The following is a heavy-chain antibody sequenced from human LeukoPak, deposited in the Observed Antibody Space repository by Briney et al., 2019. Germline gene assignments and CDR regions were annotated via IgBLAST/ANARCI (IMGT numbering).Heavy chain of an antibody. CDR1: GGSISSSSYY. CDR3: ARVAQYLVGASSTAFFEY. CDR2: IYYSGST. D-gene: IGHD1-26*01. V-gene: IGHV4-39*07. Sequence: SETLSLTCTVSGGSISSSSYYWGWIRQPPGKALESIGSIYYSGSTYYNPSLKSRVTISVDTSKNQFSLKLSFVTAADTAIYYCARVAQYLVGASSTAFFEYWGQGTLVTVSS. J-gene: IGHJ4*02.